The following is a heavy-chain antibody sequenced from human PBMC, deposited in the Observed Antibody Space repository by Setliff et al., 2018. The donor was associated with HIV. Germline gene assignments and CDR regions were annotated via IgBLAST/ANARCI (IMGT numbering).Heavy chain of an antibody. D-gene: IGHD2-21*02. J-gene: IGHJ4*02. CDR2: IHYTGNT. CDR1: GGSISSHY. V-gene: IGHV4-59*04. Sequence: SETLSLTCTVSGGSISSHYWGWIRQPPGKGLEWIGSIHYTGNTYNTPSLKSRLTISVDASKNQISLKLTSVTAADTAIYFCAREGDGIDYWGQGILVTVSS. CDR3: AREGDGIDY.